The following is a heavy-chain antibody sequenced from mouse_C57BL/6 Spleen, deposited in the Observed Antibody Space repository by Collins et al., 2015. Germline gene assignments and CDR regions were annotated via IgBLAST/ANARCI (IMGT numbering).Heavy chain of an antibody. J-gene: IGHJ2*01. CDR3: ARRDYYGSSYPH. Sequence: QVQLQQPGAELVKPGASVKLSCKASGYTFTSYWMQWVKQRPGQGLEWIGEIDPSDSYTNYNQKFKGKATLTVDTSSSTAYMQLSSLTSEDSAVYYCARRDYYGSSYPHWSQGTTLTVSS. D-gene: IGHD1-1*01. V-gene: IGHV1-50*01. CDR1: GYTFTSYW. CDR2: IDPSDSYT.